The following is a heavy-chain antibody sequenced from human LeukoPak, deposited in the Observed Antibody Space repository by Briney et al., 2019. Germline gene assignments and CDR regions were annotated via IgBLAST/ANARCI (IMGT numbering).Heavy chain of an antibody. CDR2: INPNSGGT. CDR1: GYIFTGYY. V-gene: IGHV1-2*02. Sequence: GASVKVSCKASGYIFTGYYMHWVRQAPGQGLEWMGWINPNSGGTNYAQKFQGRVTMTRDTSISTAYMELSRLRSDDTAVYYCARVGGRYYGSGSYYGYWGQGTLVTVSS. J-gene: IGHJ4*02. CDR3: ARVGGRYYGSGSYYGY. D-gene: IGHD3-10*01.